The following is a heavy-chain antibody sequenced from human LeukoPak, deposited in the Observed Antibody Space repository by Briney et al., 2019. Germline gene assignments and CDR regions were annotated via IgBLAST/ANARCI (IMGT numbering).Heavy chain of an antibody. J-gene: IGHJ6*02. CDR1: GGSVSSGSYY. D-gene: IGHD2-2*01. Sequence: PSETLSLTCTVSGGSVSSGSYYWRWIRQPPGKGLEWIGYIYYSGSTNYNPSLKSRVTISVDTSKNQFSLKLSSVTAADTAVYYCAREKIVVVPAAIYYYYGMDVWGQGTTVTVSS. CDR3: AREKIVVVPAAIYYYYGMDV. CDR2: IYYSGST. V-gene: IGHV4-61*01.